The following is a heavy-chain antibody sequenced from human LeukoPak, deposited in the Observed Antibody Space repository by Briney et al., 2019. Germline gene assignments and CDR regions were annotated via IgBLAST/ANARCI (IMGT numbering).Heavy chain of an antibody. V-gene: IGHV3-64*01. J-gene: IGHJ4*02. Sequence: PGGSLRLSCAASGFTFSVSVMHWVRQAPGKGLEYVSVISSNGGSTSYANSVKGRFTISRDNSKNTLYLQMNSLRAEDTAVYYCAREFGKYYFDYWGQGTLVTVSS. CDR1: GFTFSVSV. CDR2: ISSNGGST. D-gene: IGHD3-16*01. CDR3: AREFGKYYFDY.